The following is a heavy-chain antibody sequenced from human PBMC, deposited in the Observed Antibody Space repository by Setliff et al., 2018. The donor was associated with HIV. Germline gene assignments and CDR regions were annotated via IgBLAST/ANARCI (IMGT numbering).Heavy chain of an antibody. J-gene: IGHJ6*02. D-gene: IGHD3-10*01. CDR2: IEHDGSKK. CDR1: GFTFSTSW. Sequence: GGSLRLSCAVSGFTFSTSWLHWVRQAPGKGLEWVTFIEHDGSKKFYADSVEGRFTISRDNAKNSLYLQMNSLRAEDTAVYHCARGHYFKDVWGQGTTVTVSS. CDR3: ARGHYFKDV. V-gene: IGHV3-7*04.